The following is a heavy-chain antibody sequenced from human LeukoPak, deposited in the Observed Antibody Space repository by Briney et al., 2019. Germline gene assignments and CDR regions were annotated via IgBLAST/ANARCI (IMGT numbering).Heavy chain of an antibody. J-gene: IGHJ4*02. CDR1: GFTFSSYE. D-gene: IGHD3-10*01. CDR2: ISSSGSTI. V-gene: IGHV3-48*03. Sequence: WGSLRLSCAASGFTFSSYEMNWVRQAPGKGLEWVSYISSSGSTIYYADSVKGRFTISRDNAKNSLYLQMNSLRAEDTAVYYCARALPWFGELFNWGQGTLVTVSS. CDR3: ARALPWFGELFN.